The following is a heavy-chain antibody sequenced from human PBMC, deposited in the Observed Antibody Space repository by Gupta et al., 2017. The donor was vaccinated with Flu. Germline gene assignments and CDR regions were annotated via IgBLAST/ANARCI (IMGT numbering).Heavy chain of an antibody. D-gene: IGHD3-3*01. CDR1: GSTFIDHY. CDR3: ARAPTSGSLWYFDS. J-gene: IGHJ4*02. V-gene: IGHV1-2*04. CDR2: MNPNTGVT. Sequence: QVHLVQSGAEVQKPGASVRVSCKASGSTFIDHYIHWVRQAPGQGLVWMGWMNPNTGVTDYAQKFQGWVTMARDTSNATAYMELSRLTSDDTAVYYGARAPTSGSLWYFDSWGQGALVTVSS.